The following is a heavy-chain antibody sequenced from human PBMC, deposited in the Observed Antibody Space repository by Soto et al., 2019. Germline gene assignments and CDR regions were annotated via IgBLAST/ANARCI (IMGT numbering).Heavy chain of an antibody. V-gene: IGHV3-21*01. Sequence: KAGGSLRLSCAASGFTFSSYSMNWVRQAPGKGLEWVSSISSSSSYIYYADSVKGRFTISRDNAKNSLYLQMNSLRAEDTAVYYCARERSAAYCGGDCSRSYDYWGQGTLVTVSS. D-gene: IGHD2-21*02. CDR1: GFTFSSYS. CDR2: ISSSSSYI. J-gene: IGHJ4*02. CDR3: ARERSAAYCGGDCSRSYDY.